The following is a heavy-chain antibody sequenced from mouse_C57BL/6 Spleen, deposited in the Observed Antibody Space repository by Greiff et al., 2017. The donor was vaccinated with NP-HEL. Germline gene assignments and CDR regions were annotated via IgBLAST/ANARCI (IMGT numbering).Heavy chain of an antibody. CDR3: ASGKLYYGNSYAMDY. J-gene: IGHJ4*01. Sequence: QVQLQQSGPELVKPGASVKISCKASGYSFTSYYIHWVKQRPGQGLEWIGWIYPGSGNTKYNEKFKGKATLTADTSSSTAYMQLSSLTSEDSAVYYCASGKLYYGNSYAMDYWGQGTSVTVSS. CDR2: IYPGSGNT. V-gene: IGHV1-66*01. CDR1: GYSFTSYY. D-gene: IGHD2-1*01.